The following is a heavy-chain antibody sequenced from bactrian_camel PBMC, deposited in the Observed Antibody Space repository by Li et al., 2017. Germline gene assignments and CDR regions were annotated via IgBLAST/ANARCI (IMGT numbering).Heavy chain of an antibody. CDR3: AASSSEKGLLFRLLAPIPDSY. D-gene: IGHD3*01. J-gene: IGHJ4*01. CDR1: GYIDSSYC. V-gene: IGHV3S53*01. CDR2: VDSDGRT. Sequence: HVQLVESGGGSVRAGGPLTLSCSASGYIDSSYCMAWFRQAPGKEREGVAAVDSDGRTNYAGSVNGRFTISIDNADNTLYLQMNDLMPEDTAMYYCAASSSEKGLLFRLLAPIPDSYWGQGTQVTVS.